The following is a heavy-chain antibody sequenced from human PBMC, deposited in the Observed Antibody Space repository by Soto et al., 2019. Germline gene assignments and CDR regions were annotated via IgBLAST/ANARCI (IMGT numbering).Heavy chain of an antibody. V-gene: IGHV3-23*01. D-gene: IGHD3-3*01. CDR3: ASAAYYDFWSGSLAYYMDV. Sequence: GGSLRLSCAASGFTFSSYAMSWVRQAPGKGLEWVSAISGSGGSTYYADSVKGRFTISRDNSKNTLYLQMNSLRAEDTAVYYCASAAYYDFWSGSLAYYMDVWGKGTTVTVSS. J-gene: IGHJ6*03. CDR1: GFTFSSYA. CDR2: ISGSGGST.